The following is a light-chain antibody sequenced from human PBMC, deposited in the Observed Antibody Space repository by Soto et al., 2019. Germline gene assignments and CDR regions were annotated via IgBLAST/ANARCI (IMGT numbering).Light chain of an antibody. CDR3: SSYTSSITLV. Sequence: QSALTQPASVSGSPGQSITLSCTGTSSDVGGYNYGSWYQQHPGKAPKLMIYDVSNRPSGVSNRFSGSKSGNTASLSISGLQAEDEADYYCSSYTSSITLVFGGGTKLTVL. V-gene: IGLV2-14*03. CDR2: DVS. J-gene: IGLJ2*01. CDR1: SSDVGGYNY.